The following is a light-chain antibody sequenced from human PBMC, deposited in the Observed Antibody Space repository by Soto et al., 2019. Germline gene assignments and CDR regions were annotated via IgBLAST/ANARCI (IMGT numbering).Light chain of an antibody. J-gene: IGLJ2*01. V-gene: IGLV2-14*01. CDR1: SSDVGIYNY. CDR2: EVS. CDR3: VSYTTRTILVV. Sequence: QSALTQPASVSGSPGQSITISCTGTSSDVGIYNYVSWYQHHPGKAPKLMIYEVSNRPSGVSNRFSGSKSGNTASLTISGLQAEDEADYYCVSYTTRTILVVFGGGTQLTVL.